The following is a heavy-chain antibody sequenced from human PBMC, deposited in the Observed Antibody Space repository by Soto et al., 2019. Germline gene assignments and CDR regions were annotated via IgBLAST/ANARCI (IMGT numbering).Heavy chain of an antibody. CDR1: GDTFSNHT. D-gene: IGHD4-17*01. CDR3: ARVAEMGTVPEGYYYYMDV. V-gene: IGHV1-69*04. Sequence: QVQLVQSGAEVKKPGSSVKVSCKASGDTFSNHTISWVRQAPGQGLEWMGRIIPILGVATYAQKFQGRVTITADKSTTTAYMELSSLRSADTAVYYCARVAEMGTVPEGYYYYMDVWGKGTTVTVSS. CDR2: IIPILGVA. J-gene: IGHJ6*03.